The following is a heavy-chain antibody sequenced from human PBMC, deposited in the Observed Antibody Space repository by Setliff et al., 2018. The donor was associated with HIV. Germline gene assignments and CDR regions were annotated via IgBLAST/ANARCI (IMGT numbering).Heavy chain of an antibody. CDR3: ARLPITYDSSGYYPEDWYFDL. Sequence: GASVKVSCKASGYTFTSYYMHWVRQAPGQGLEWMGIINPSGGSTSYAQKFQGRVTMTRDTSTSTVYMGLSSLRSEDTAVYYCARLPITYDSSGYYPEDWYFDLWGRGTLVTVSS. CDR1: GYTFTSYY. V-gene: IGHV1-46*01. D-gene: IGHD3-22*01. CDR2: INPSGGST. J-gene: IGHJ2*01.